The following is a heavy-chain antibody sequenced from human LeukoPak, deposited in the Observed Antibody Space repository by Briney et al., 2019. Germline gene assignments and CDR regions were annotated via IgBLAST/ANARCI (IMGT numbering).Heavy chain of an antibody. V-gene: IGHV3-30*06. CDR3: ARNHFNQNVFDI. CDR1: GFSFSSYL. Sequence: PGGTLRLSCAASGFSFSSYLMHWVRQAPGKGLEWVAIISYGENPYSYVDSVQGRFTISRDNSQSTVHLQMNSLRPEDTAVYFCARNHFNQNVFDIWGQGTMVTVSS. CDR2: ISYGENPY. J-gene: IGHJ3*02. D-gene: IGHD1-14*01.